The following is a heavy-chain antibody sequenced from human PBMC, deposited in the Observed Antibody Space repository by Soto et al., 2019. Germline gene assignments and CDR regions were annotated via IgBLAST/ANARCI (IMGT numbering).Heavy chain of an antibody. CDR2: IIPIFGTA. D-gene: IGHD6-19*01. Sequence: QVQLVQSGAEVKKPGSSVKVSCKASGGTFSSYAISWVRQAPGQGLEWMGGIIPIFGTANYAQKFQGRVTITADESTSTAYMGLSSLRSEDTAVYYCARDGVWSSGWSRGGYYGMDVWGQGTTVTVSS. CDR1: GGTFSSYA. CDR3: ARDGVWSSGWSRGGYYGMDV. V-gene: IGHV1-69*01. J-gene: IGHJ6*02.